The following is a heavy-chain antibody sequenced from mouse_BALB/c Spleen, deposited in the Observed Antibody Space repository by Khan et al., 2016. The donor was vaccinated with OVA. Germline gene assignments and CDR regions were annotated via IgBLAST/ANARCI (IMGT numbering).Heavy chain of an antibody. CDR3: VNHGTTSAWFAD. V-gene: IGHV1-7*01. J-gene: IGHJ3*01. CDR1: DYMFTTSW. D-gene: IGHD1-1*01. CDR2: INPSTGYT. Sequence: VKLQESGAELAKPGASVKMSCKASDYMFTTSWTHWVKQRPGQGLEWIGYINPSTGYTEYNQTFKDKATLTADKSSSTAYMQLSSLTSEDTTVYYCVNHGTTSAWFADWGQGTLVTVSA.